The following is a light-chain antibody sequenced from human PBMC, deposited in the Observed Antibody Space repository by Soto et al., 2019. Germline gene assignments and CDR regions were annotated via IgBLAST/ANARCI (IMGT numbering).Light chain of an antibody. CDR2: EVS. CDR1: SSDVSSYNC. Sequence: QSVLTQPASVSGSPGQSITISCTGTSSDVSSYNCFSWYQHLPGKAPNLMIYEVSNRPSGVSNRFSGSKSGNTASLTISGLQAEDEADYYCSSYTTSSNYVFGSGTKVTVL. CDR3: SSYTTSSNYV. J-gene: IGLJ1*01. V-gene: IGLV2-14*01.